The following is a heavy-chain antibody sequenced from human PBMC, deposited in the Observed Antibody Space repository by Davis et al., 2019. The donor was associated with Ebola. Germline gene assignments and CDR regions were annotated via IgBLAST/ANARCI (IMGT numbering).Heavy chain of an antibody. V-gene: IGHV3-21*04. J-gene: IGHJ4*02. CDR1: GFTFSSYS. CDR2: ISSSSSYI. CDR3: AKASVWLVTANFDY. Sequence: GESLKISCAASGFTFSSYSMNWVRQAPGKGLEWVSSISSSSSYIYYADSVKGRFTISRDNAKNSLYLQMNSLRAEDTAVYYCAKASVWLVTANFDYWGQGTLVTVSS. D-gene: IGHD6-6*01.